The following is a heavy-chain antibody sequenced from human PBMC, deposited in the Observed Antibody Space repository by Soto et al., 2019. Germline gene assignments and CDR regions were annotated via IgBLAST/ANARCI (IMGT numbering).Heavy chain of an antibody. D-gene: IGHD3-10*01. CDR2: IYYSGST. CDR1: GGSVSSDNYY. Sequence: SETLSLTCSVSGGSVSSDNYYWNWMRQPPGKGLEWIGCIYYSGSTNYNPSLKSRITISVDTSKNQFSLKLSSVTAADTAVYYCARSGSRSYYNGRFDPWGHGTLVTVS. J-gene: IGHJ5*02. CDR3: ARSGSRSYYNGRFDP. V-gene: IGHV4-61*01.